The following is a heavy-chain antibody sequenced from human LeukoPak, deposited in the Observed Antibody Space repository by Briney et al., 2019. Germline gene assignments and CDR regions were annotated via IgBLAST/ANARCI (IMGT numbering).Heavy chain of an antibody. V-gene: IGHV3-66*01. J-gene: IGHJ3*02. Sequence: GGSLRLSCAASGFTVSYNYMSWVRQAPGRGLEWVSVLFRGGNTYYADSVKGRFTISRDKSKNTLYLQMNSLRAEDTAVYYCARGDAIVGTTGGAFDIWGQGTMVTVSS. D-gene: IGHD1-26*01. CDR2: LFRGGNT. CDR3: ARGDAIVGTTGGAFDI. CDR1: GFTVSYNY.